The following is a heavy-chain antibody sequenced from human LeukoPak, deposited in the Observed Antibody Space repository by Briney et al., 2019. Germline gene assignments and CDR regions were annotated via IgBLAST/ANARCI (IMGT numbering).Heavy chain of an antibody. D-gene: IGHD6-13*01. V-gene: IGHV3-74*01. Sequence: GGSLRLSCAASRFTFSSYWMYWVRQAPGKGLVWVSNIASDGSNTNYADSVKGRFTISRDNSKNTLYLQVNSLRAEDTAVYYCAKDRGSSSLDYWGQGTLVTVSS. CDR1: RFTFSSYW. CDR2: IASDGSNT. CDR3: AKDRGSSSLDY. J-gene: IGHJ4*02.